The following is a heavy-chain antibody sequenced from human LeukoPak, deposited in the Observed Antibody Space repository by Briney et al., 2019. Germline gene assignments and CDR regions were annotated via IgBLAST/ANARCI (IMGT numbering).Heavy chain of an antibody. Sequence: GGSLRLSCAASGFTFSRYSMNWVRQAPGKGLEWVSSISSSSGYIYYTDSLKGRFTISRDNANNSLYLQMNSLRAEDTAVYYCARGRYSSRWFDYWGQGSLVTVSS. CDR3: ARGRYSSRWFDY. D-gene: IGHD6-13*01. J-gene: IGHJ5*01. V-gene: IGHV3-21*01. CDR1: GFTFSRYS. CDR2: ISSSSGYI.